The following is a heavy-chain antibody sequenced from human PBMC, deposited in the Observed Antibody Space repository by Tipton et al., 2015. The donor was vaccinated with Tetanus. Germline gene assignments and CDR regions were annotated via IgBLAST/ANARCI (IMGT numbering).Heavy chain of an antibody. V-gene: IGHV4-61*01. CDR1: GGSVSRSSHY. Sequence: TLSLTCTVSGGSVSRSSHYRTWIRQPPGKELEWVGYVYHSGSTNYHPSLKSRVTISVDTSKNQFSLNLRSVITADTAVYYCARANNDYPKKGPFDYWGQGTLVTVSS. D-gene: IGHD5-12*01. J-gene: IGHJ4*02. CDR3: ARANNDYPKKGPFDY. CDR2: VYHSGST.